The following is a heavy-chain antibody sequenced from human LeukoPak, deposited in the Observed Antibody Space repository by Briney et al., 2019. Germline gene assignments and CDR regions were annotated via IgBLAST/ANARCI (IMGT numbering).Heavy chain of an antibody. D-gene: IGHD5-12*01. J-gene: IGHJ4*02. Sequence: PGGSLRLSCAASGFTFLHYSMHWVRQPPGKGLERVSLISWDGGITYYADSVRGRFTISRDNSKNSLSLEMNSLRTEDTALYYCAKDSNTGGYSFGSWGQGTLVTVTS. CDR3: AKDSNTGGYSFGS. V-gene: IGHV3-43*01. CDR1: GFTFLHYS. CDR2: ISWDGGIT.